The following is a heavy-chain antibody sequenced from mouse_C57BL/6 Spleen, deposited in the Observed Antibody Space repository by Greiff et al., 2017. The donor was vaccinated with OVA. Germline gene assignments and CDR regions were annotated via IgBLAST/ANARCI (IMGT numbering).Heavy chain of an antibody. V-gene: IGHV7-3*01. D-gene: IGHD2-4*01. CDR2: IRNKANGYTT. CDR3: ARSNYDYDEGFAY. J-gene: IGHJ3*01. CDR1: GFTFTDYY. Sequence: EVQRVESGGGLVQPGGSLSLSCAASGFTFTDYYMSWVRQPPGKALEWLGFIRNKANGYTTEYSASVKGRFTISRDNSQSILYLQMNALRAEDSATYYCARSNYDYDEGFAYWGQGTLVTVSA.